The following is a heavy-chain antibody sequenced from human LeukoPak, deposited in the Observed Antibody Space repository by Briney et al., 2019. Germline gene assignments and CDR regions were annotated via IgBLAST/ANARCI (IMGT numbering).Heavy chain of an antibody. J-gene: IGHJ5*02. CDR3: ARSYGSGGNWFDP. V-gene: IGHV1-2*02. CDR1: GYTFTGYY. Sequence: GASVTVSCKASGYTFTGYYMHWVRQAPGQGLEGMGWINPNSGGTNYAQKFQGRVTMTRDTSISTAYMELSRLRSDDTAVYYCARSYGSGGNWFDPWGQGTLLTVSS. D-gene: IGHD3-10*01. CDR2: INPNSGGT.